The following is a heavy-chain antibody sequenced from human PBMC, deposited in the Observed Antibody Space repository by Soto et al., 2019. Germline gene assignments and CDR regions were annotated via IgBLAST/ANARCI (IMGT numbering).Heavy chain of an antibody. CDR3: AKAHSGYVWGRYYFDY. Sequence: GGSLRLSCAASGFTFSSYAMSWVRQAPGKGLEWVSGISGSGGSTYYADSVKGRFTISRDNSKNTLYLQMNSLRAEDTAVYYCAKAHSGYVWGRYYFDYWGQGTLVTVSS. D-gene: IGHD5-12*01. CDR1: GFTFSSYA. CDR2: ISGSGGST. V-gene: IGHV3-23*01. J-gene: IGHJ4*02.